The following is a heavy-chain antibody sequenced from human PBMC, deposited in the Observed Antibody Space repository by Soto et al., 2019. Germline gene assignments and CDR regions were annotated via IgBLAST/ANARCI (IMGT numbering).Heavy chain of an antibody. D-gene: IGHD3-10*01. V-gene: IGHV3-11*06. J-gene: IGHJ4*02. Sequence: GGSLRLSCAGSGFTFSDYYMHWIRQAPGKGLEWVSYISTTSTYTNYADSVKGRFSISRDNAKNSLYLQMNSLRVEDTAVYYCGRGAYCYGSGSYPIDYWGQGALVTVSS. CDR1: GFTFSDYY. CDR2: ISTTSTYT. CDR3: GRGAYCYGSGSYPIDY.